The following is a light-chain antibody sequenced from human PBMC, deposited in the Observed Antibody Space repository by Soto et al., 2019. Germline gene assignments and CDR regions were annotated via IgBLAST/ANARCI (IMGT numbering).Light chain of an antibody. Sequence: QSVLTQPPSVSGAPGQRVTISCTGSSXKIGAGYDVHWYQQLPGTAPKLLIYGNSNRPSGVPDRFSGSKSGTSASLAITGLQAEDEADYYCQSYDSSLSGYVFGTGTKVTV. CDR1: SXKIGAGYD. J-gene: IGLJ1*01. CDR3: QSYDSSLSGYV. V-gene: IGLV1-40*01. CDR2: GNS.